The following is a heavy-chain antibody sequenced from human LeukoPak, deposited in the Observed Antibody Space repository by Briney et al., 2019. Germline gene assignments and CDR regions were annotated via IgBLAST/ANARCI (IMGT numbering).Heavy chain of an antibody. J-gene: IGHJ4*02. CDR3: ATDRGWRTSGYYLYYFEY. V-gene: IGHV3-7*01. CDR2: IKHDGSEK. D-gene: IGHD3-3*01. CDR1: GFIFANYF. Sequence: GGSLRLSCAASGFIFANYFMSWVRQAPGKGLEWVASIKHDGSEKYYVDSVRGRFTISRDNTMNSLYLQMSSLRAEDTAVYYCATDRGWRTSGYYLYYFEYWGQGTLVTYSS.